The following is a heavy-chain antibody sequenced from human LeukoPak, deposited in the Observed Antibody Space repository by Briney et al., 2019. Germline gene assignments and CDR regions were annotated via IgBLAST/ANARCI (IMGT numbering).Heavy chain of an antibody. CDR1: GGSISSYY. D-gene: IGHD2-8*01. V-gene: IGHV4-59*12. CDR2: ISLSGLT. Sequence: PSETLSLTCTVSGGSISSYYWSWIRQPPGKGLEWIGEISLSGLTNYNPSLKSRVTMALDKSKNPLSLNLTSVTTADTAVYYCSRENGAFSPFGYWGQGTLVTVPS. CDR3: SRENGAFSPFGY. J-gene: IGHJ4*02.